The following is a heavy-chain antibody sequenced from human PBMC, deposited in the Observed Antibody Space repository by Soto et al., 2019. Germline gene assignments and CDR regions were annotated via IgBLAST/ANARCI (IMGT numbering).Heavy chain of an antibody. CDR2: INHSGST. Sequence: SETLSLTCAVCGVSFSGYYWSWIRQPPGKGLEWIGEINHSGSTNYNPSLKSRVTISVDTSKNQFSLKLSSVTAADTAVYYCARGLSRPLNGYRYYYGMDVWGQGTTVTVSS. V-gene: IGHV4-34*01. CDR1: GVSFSGYY. D-gene: IGHD5-12*01. CDR3: ARGLSRPLNGYRYYYGMDV. J-gene: IGHJ6*02.